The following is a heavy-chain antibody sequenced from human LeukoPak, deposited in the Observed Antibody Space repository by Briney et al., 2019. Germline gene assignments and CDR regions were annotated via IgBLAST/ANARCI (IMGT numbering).Heavy chain of an antibody. Sequence: GGSLRLSCAASGFTFSSFSMNWVRQAPGKGLEWVSSISSTSSLIWYADSLKGRFTISRDNAKNSLYLQMDTLRAEDTAVYYCARYNSGWNDYWGQGTLVTVSS. J-gene: IGHJ4*02. D-gene: IGHD6-19*01. V-gene: IGHV3-21*01. CDR3: ARYNSGWNDY. CDR2: ISSTSSLI. CDR1: GFTFSSFS.